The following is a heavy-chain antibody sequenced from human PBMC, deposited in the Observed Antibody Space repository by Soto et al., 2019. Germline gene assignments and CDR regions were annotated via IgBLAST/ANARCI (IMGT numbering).Heavy chain of an antibody. CDR2: ISGYNGDT. CDR3: AKNGQPPYYCYGLDV. J-gene: IGHJ6*02. Sequence: QGQLVQSGAEVKKPGASVKVSCKASGYTFTRYGISWVRQAPGQGLEWMGWISGYNGDTKYAQKFQGRVTMTIDTSTTTAFMELRSLTSDDTAVYYCAKNGQPPYYCYGLDVWGQGTTVTVSS. CDR1: GYTFTRYG. V-gene: IGHV1-18*01. D-gene: IGHD2-8*01.